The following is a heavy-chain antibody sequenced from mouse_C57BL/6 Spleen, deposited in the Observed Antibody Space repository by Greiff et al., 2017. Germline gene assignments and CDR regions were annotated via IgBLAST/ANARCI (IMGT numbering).Heavy chain of an antibody. J-gene: IGHJ4*01. D-gene: IGHD2-5*01. CDR1: GFTFSSYA. CDR2: ISDGGSYT. Sequence: EVQVVESGGGLVKPGGSLKLSCAASGFTFSSYAMSWVRQTPEKRLEWVATISDGGSYTYYPDNVKGRFTISRYKAKYNLYLRMSHLTSEDTARYSCAGDGSNWAMDYWGQEASVTVSA. CDR3: AGDGSNWAMDY. V-gene: IGHV5-4*01.